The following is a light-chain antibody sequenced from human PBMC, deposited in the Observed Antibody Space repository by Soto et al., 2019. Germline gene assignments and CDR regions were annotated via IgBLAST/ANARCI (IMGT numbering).Light chain of an antibody. CDR3: HQRSNWPPDT. CDR2: GAS. Sequence: EIVMPQSPDTLSLSPGEGASLSCMASQSVHTFLSWYQQKPGQAPRLLIYGASTRATGVPARFSGSGSGTDFTLTISSLEPEDFAVYYCHQRSNWPPDTFGQGTRLEI. J-gene: IGKJ5*01. CDR1: QSVHTF. V-gene: IGKV3-11*01.